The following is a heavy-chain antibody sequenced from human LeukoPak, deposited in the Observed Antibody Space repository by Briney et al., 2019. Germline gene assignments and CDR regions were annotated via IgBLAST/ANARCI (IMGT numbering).Heavy chain of an antibody. CDR1: GLTFSTHD. CDR2: IGTLADT. V-gene: IGHV3-13*01. Sequence: GGSLRLSCAASGLTFSTHDMRWVRQITGKGREWVSAIGTLADTFYSDSLKGRFTIYRENAKNSLYLQMNSLRVGDTAVYYCATGRSSGWSYAFEIWGRGTMVTVSS. D-gene: IGHD6-19*01. CDR3: ATGRSSGWSYAFEI. J-gene: IGHJ3*02.